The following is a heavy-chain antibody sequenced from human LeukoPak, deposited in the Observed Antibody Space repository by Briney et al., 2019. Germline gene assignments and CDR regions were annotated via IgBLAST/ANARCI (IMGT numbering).Heavy chain of an antibody. V-gene: IGHV1-2*06. CDR3: ARDYCSSTSCLFDY. J-gene: IGHJ4*02. Sequence: ASVKVSCKASGYTFTSYDINWVRQATGQGLEWMGRINPNSGDTNYAQKFQGRVAMTRDTSISTAFMELTRLRSDDTAVYYCARDYCSSTSCLFDYWGQGTLVTVSS. CDR2: INPNSGDT. D-gene: IGHD2-2*01. CDR1: GYTFTSYD.